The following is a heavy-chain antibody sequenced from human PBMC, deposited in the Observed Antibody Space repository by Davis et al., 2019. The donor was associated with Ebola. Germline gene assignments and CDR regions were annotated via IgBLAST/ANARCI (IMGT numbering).Heavy chain of an antibody. CDR3: ARGTSGAEH. V-gene: IGHV4-61*01. J-gene: IGHJ4*02. Sequence: SETLSLTCTVSGASVSSNSYYWNWIRQPPGKGLEWIGYVYYSGSTNYNPSLKSRVTISVDTSKNQFSLKLRSMTAADTAVYYCARGTSGAEHWGQGTLATVSS. D-gene: IGHD7-27*01. CDR2: VYYSGST. CDR1: GASVSSNSYY.